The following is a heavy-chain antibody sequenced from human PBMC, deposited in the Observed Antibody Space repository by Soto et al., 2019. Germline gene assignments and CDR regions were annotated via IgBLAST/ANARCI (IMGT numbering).Heavy chain of an antibody. Sequence: SETLSLTCFVSGTSISSSNYYWSWIRQPPGKGLEWIGSMYYNGSTYSNPSLKSRITISVGTSRNQFSLRLSSVTAADTAVYYCALGYSYGDFDYWGQGTLVTVS. CDR2: MYYNGST. CDR1: GTSISSSNYY. J-gene: IGHJ4*02. CDR3: ALGYSYGDFDY. V-gene: IGHV4-30-4*01. D-gene: IGHD5-18*01.